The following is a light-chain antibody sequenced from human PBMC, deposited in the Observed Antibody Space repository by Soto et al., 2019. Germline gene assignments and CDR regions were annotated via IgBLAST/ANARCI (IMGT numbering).Light chain of an antibody. Sequence: QSALTQPPSASGSPGQSVTISCTGTSSDVGGYNYVSWYQQHPGKAPKLMIYEVSERPSGVPDRFSGSKSGNTASLTVSGLQADDEADYYCTSYVGSNNFPYVFGTGTKVPVL. CDR2: EVS. CDR3: TSYVGSNNFPYV. CDR1: SSDVGGYNY. J-gene: IGLJ1*01. V-gene: IGLV2-8*01.